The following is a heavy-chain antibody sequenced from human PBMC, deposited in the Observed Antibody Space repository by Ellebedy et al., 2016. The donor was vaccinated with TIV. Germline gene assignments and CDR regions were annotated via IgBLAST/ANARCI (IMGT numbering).Heavy chain of an antibody. D-gene: IGHD1-26*01. CDR3: ATLSGSYGDDP. V-gene: IGHV4-39*01. Sequence: SETLSLXXTVSGGSISSSSYYWGWIRQPPGKGLEWIGSIYYSGSTYYNPSLKSRVTISVDTSKNQFSLKLSSVTAADTAVYYCATLSGSYGDDPWGQGTLVTVSS. J-gene: IGHJ5*02. CDR2: IYYSGST. CDR1: GGSISSSSYY.